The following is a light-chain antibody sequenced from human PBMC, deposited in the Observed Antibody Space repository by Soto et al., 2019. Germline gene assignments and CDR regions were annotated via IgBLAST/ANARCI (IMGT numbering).Light chain of an antibody. CDR1: QDISNY. CDR2: AAS. CDR3: QKYNSAPVW. J-gene: IGKJ1*01. V-gene: IGKV1-27*01. Sequence: DIQMTQSPSSLSASVGDRVTITCRASQDISNYLAWYQQKPGKAPKLLIYAASTLQSGVPSRFSGSGSGTDFTLTISSLQSEDVASYYCQKYNSAPVWFGQGTKVEIK.